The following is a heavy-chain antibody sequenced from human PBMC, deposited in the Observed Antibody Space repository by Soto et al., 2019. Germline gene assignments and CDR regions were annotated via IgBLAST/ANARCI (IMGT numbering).Heavy chain of an antibody. CDR3: GGAADGSPSIAAAGPYYGMDV. J-gene: IGHJ6*02. V-gene: IGHV4-34*01. Sequence: SETLSLTCAVYGGSFSGYYWSWIRQPPGKGLEWIGEINHSGSTNYNPSLKSRVTISVDTSKNQFSLKLSSVTAADTAVYYCGGAADGSPSIAAAGPYYGMDVWGQGTTVTVSS. D-gene: IGHD6-13*01. CDR1: GGSFSGYY. CDR2: INHSGST.